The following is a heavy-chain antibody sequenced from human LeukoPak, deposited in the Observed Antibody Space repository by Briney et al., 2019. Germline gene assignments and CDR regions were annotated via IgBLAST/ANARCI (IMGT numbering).Heavy chain of an antibody. CDR3: AKDRAAAAGKVDHFDY. D-gene: IGHD6-13*01. J-gene: IGHJ4*02. V-gene: IGHV3-53*01. CDR1: GFIVSSNY. CDR2: IYSGGST. Sequence: GGSLRLSCAVSGFIVSSNYMSWVRQAPGKGLEWVSVIYSGGSTYYADSVKGRFTISRDNSKNTLYLQMNSLRAEDTAVYYCAKDRAAAAGKVDHFDYWGQGTLVTVSS.